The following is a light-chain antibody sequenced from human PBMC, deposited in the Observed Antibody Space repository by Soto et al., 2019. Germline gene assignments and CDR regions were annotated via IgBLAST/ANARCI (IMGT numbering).Light chain of an antibody. J-gene: IGLJ2*01. CDR1: SSNIGGNI. CDR2: GND. V-gene: IGLV1-44*01. Sequence: QAVVTQPPSASGTPGQRVTISCSGSSSNIGGNIVNWYQQLPGTAPKLLIFGNDQRPSWVPDRFSGSKSGTSASLAISGLQSEDEANYYCAVWDDSLNGVVFGGGTKVTVL. CDR3: AVWDDSLNGVV.